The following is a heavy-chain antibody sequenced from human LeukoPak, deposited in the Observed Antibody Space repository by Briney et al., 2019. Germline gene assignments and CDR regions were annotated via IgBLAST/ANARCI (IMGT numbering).Heavy chain of an antibody. CDR3: VKDRYGGHDN. Sequence: PGGSHRLLCAVSGYTLNTKQQLCVRQAPGKGLVWVSCINGDGSTTTYADSVKGRFTISRDNAKKTVYLQINNLRAEDTAEDNGVKDRYGGHDNWGQGTLVTVSS. V-gene: IGHV3-74*01. CDR2: INGDGSTT. D-gene: IGHD4-23*01. CDR1: GYTLNTKQ. J-gene: IGHJ4*02.